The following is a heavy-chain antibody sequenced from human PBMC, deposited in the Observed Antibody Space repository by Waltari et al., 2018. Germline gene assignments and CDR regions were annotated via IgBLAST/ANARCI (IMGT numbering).Heavy chain of an antibody. J-gene: IGHJ3*02. CDR1: GYTFTGYY. CDR2: INPNSGGT. CDR3: ANDYYDSSGYYSPWI. V-gene: IGHV1-2*06. D-gene: IGHD3-22*01. Sequence: QVQLVQSGAEVKKPGASVKVSCKASGYTFTGYYMHWVRQAPGQGLEWMGRINPNSGGTNYSQKFQGRVPMTRDSSISTAYMELSRLRSDDTAVYYCANDYYDSSGYYSPWIWGQGTMVTVSS.